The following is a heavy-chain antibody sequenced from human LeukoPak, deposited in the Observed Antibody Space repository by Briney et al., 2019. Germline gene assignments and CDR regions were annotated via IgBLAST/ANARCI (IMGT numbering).Heavy chain of an antibody. CDR3: AKGGIGPLRFFDWLSLFDY. Sequence: SETLSLTCTVSGGSINAYYWSWIRQPPGKGLEWIGRIYYSETTNYNPSLKSRVTISIDTSNNQFSLKLRSVTAADTAVYYCAKGGIGPLRFFDWLSLFDYWGQGALVTVSP. J-gene: IGHJ4*02. CDR1: GGSINAYY. D-gene: IGHD3-9*01. V-gene: IGHV4-59*01. CDR2: IYYSETT.